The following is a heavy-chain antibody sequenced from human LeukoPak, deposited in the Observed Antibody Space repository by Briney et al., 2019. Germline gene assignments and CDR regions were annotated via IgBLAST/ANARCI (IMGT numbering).Heavy chain of an antibody. Sequence: SVKVSCKASGGTFSSYAISWVRQTPGQGLECMGGIIPIFGTANYAQKFQGRVTITADESTSTAYMELSSLRSEDTAVYYCARPERQNAFDIRGQGKMGTVSS. CDR3: ARPERQNAFDI. V-gene: IGHV1-69*13. J-gene: IGHJ3*02. CDR1: GGTFSSYA. CDR2: IIPIFGTA.